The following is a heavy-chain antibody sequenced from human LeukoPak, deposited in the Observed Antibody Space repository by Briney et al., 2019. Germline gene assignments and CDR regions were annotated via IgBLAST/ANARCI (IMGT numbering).Heavy chain of an antibody. D-gene: IGHD2-15*01. J-gene: IGHJ3*02. Sequence: GGSLRLSCAASGCTFNSYWMSRVRQAPGEGLEWVANIKQDGSEKYYVDSVKGRFTISRDNAKNSLYLQMNSLRAEDTAVYYCARDWYCSGGSCYSNDAFDIWGQGTMVTVSS. CDR2: IKQDGSEK. CDR3: ARDWYCSGGSCYSNDAFDI. CDR1: GCTFNSYW. V-gene: IGHV3-7*01.